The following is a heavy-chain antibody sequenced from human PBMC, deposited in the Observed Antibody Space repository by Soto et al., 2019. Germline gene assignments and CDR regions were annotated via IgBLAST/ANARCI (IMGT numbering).Heavy chain of an antibody. V-gene: IGHV3-23*01. CDR2: ISGSGGST. Sequence: EVQLLESGGGLVQPGGSLRLSCAASGFTFSSYAMNWVRQAPGKGLEWVSVISGSGGSTYYADSVKGRFTISRDNSKNTLYLQMNSLRAEETAVYYCARRGSGSYYDYWGQGTLVTVSS. CDR3: ARRGSGSYYDY. CDR1: GFTFSSYA. D-gene: IGHD1-26*01. J-gene: IGHJ4*02.